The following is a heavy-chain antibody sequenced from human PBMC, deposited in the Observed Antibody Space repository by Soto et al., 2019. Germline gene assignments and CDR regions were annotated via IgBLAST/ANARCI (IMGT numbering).Heavy chain of an antibody. D-gene: IGHD2-2*01. J-gene: IGHJ4*02. V-gene: IGHV1-69*02. CDR1: GGTFSSYT. CDR3: ARGYCSSTSCSSPFDY. Sequence: QVPLVQSGAEVKKPGSSVKVSCKASGGTFSSYTISWVRQAPGQGHEWMGRIIPILGIANYAQKFQGRVTITADKSTSTAYMELSSLRSEDTAVYYCARGYCSSTSCSSPFDYWGQGTLVTVSS. CDR2: IIPILGIA.